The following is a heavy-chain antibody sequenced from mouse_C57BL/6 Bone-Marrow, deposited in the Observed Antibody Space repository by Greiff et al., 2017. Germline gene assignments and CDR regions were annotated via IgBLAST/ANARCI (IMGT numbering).Heavy chain of an antibody. Sequence: DVKLVESGPVLVKPGASVKMSCKASGYTFTAYYINWVKQSHGQSLEWIGVINPYNGGTSYNQKFKGKATLTVDNSSSTAYMELNSLTSEDSAFYYCARSHNCYSSGYVDYWGTGTTLTVSS. J-gene: IGHJ2*01. D-gene: IGHD1-1*01. V-gene: IGHV1-19*01. CDR3: ARSHNCYSSGYVDY. CDR2: INPYNGGT. CDR1: GYTFTAYY.